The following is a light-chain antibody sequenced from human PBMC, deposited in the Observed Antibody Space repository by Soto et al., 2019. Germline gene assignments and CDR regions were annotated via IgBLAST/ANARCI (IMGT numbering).Light chain of an antibody. Sequence: QSVLTQPASVSGSPGQSITISCTGTSRDVGYYNLVSWFRQHPGNAPKLIIYEVTKRPSGVSDRFSGSKSGNTASLTISGLQPEDEADYYCCSYAGSGALGVFGAGT. V-gene: IGLV2-23*02. CDR2: EVT. CDR1: SRDVGYYNL. J-gene: IGLJ1*01. CDR3: CSYAGSGALGV.